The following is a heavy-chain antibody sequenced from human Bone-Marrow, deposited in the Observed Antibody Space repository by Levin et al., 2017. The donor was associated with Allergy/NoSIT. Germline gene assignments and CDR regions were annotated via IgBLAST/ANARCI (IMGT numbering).Heavy chain of an antibody. D-gene: IGHD2-2*01. CDR2: IYPGDSDT. CDR3: ARGGNIGYCSSTSCYAADY. CDR1: GYSFTSYW. V-gene: IGHV5-51*01. J-gene: IGHJ4*02. Sequence: KVSCKGSGYSFTSYWIGWVRQMPGKGLEWMGIIYPGDSDTRYSPSFQGQVTISADKSISTAYLQWSSLKASDTAMYYCARGGNIGYCSSTSCYAADYWGQGTLVTVSS.